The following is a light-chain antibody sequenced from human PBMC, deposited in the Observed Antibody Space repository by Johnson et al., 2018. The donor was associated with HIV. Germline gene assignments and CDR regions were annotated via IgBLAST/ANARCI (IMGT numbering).Light chain of an antibody. Sequence: QSVLTQPPSVSAAPGQKVTISCSGSSSTIGKNYVSCYQVLPGTAHKLLIYKNNERPSGIPDRFSGSKSGTSATLGITGLQTGDEADYYCATWGTGLSACGVVGTGTKVTAL. CDR2: KNN. CDR3: ATWGTGLSACGV. CDR1: SSTIGKNY. J-gene: IGLJ1*01. V-gene: IGLV1-51*02.